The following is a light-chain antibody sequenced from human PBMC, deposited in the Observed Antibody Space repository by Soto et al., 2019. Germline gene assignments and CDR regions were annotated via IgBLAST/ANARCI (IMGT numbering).Light chain of an antibody. CDR3: MQVLQPPLT. V-gene: IGKV2-28*01. CDR2: LGS. CDR1: QSLLHSNGYNY. J-gene: IGKJ4*01. Sequence: DIVMTQSPLSLPVTPGEPASISCRSSQSLLHSNGYNYLGWFVQKPGQSPQLLIYLGSGRASGVPDRFSGSGSRTDFTLKISRVEAEDVGVYYCMQVLQPPLTFGGGTKVEIK.